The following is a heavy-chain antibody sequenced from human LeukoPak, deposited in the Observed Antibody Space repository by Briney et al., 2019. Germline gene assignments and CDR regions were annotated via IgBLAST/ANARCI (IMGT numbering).Heavy chain of an antibody. D-gene: IGHD3-22*01. CDR1: RWALSHYL. CDR3: ARVGFYHSGRYYPDY. Sequence: GWALRLSLVGCRWALSHYLMTWVGQAPGKGVDGVAKLNQDGSDRPYVDSVKGRFTISRDNAKNSLYLQINGLRAEDAAVYYCARVGFYHSGRYYPDYWGQGAMVAVCS. CDR2: LNQDGSDR. J-gene: IGHJ4*02. V-gene: IGHV3-7*01.